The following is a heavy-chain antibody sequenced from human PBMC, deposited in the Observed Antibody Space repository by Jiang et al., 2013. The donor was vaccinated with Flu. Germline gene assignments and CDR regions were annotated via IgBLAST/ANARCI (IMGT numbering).Heavy chain of an antibody. CDR3: AKDYYDREYYFDY. CDR2: IRYDGSNK. J-gene: IGHJ4*02. CDR1: GFTFSSYG. V-gene: IGHV3-30*02. D-gene: IGHD3-22*01. Sequence: SGFTFSSYGMHWVRQAPGKGLEWVAFIRYDGSNKYYADSVKGRFTISRDNSKNTLYLQMNSLRAEDTAVYYCAKDYYDREYYFDYWGQGTLVTVSS.